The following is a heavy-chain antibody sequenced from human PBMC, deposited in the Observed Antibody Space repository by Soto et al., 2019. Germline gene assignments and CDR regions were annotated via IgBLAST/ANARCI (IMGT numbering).Heavy chain of an antibody. Sequence: SETLSLTCAVYGGSFSGYYWSWIRQPPGKGLEWIGEINHSGSTNYNPSLKSRVTISVDTSKNQFSLKLSSVTAADTAVYYCAIDSSGYYDYFDYWGQGTLVTVSS. D-gene: IGHD3-22*01. J-gene: IGHJ4*02. CDR1: GGSFSGYY. CDR3: AIDSSGYYDYFDY. CDR2: INHSGST. V-gene: IGHV4-34*01.